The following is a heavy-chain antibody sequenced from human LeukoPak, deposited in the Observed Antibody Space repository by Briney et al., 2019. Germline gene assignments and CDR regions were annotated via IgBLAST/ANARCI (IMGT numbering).Heavy chain of an antibody. CDR3: AKDDSSGYPNWFDP. CDR1: GFTFSDYS. D-gene: IGHD3-22*01. J-gene: IGHJ5*02. Sequence: GGSLRLSCAASGFTFSDYSMNWVRQAPGMGLEWVSSISSESTYILYADSVKGRFTISRDNAKNSLYLQMDSLRAEDTAVYYCAKDDSSGYPNWFDPWGQGTLVTVSS. CDR2: ISSESTYI. V-gene: IGHV3-21*01.